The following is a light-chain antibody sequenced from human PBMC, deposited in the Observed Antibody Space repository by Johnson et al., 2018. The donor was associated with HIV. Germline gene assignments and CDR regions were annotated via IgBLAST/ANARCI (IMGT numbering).Light chain of an antibody. Sequence: HSVLTQPPSVSAAPGQKVTIYCSGISSNVGNNYVSWYQQLPGTAPKLLIYDNNKRPSGIPDRFSGSKSGTSATLGITGLQTGDEADYYCGTWDSSLSAYVFGTGTKVTVL. V-gene: IGLV1-51*01. CDR2: DNN. CDR1: SSNVGNNY. J-gene: IGLJ1*01. CDR3: GTWDSSLSAYV.